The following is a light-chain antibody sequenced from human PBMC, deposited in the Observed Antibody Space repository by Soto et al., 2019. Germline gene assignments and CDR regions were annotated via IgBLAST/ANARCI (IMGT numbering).Light chain of an antibody. J-gene: IGLJ1*01. CDR2: GNN. V-gene: IGLV1-40*01. CDR3: TSYTSSSTLDV. Sequence: QSVLTQPRSVSGAPGQRVTISCTGSSSNIGAGYDVHWYQQLPGTAPKVLIYGNNNRPSGVPDRFSGSKSATSASLAITGLQSEDEADYFCTSYTSSSTLDVFGTGTKVTVL. CDR1: SSNIGAGYD.